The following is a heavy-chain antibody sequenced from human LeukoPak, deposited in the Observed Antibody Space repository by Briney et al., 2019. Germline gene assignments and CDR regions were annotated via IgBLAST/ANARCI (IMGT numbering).Heavy chain of an antibody. CDR3: ARAVSMVRGVITYYGMDV. CDR1: GYTFTSYY. D-gene: IGHD3-10*01. J-gene: IGHJ6*02. V-gene: IGHV1-8*01. Sequence: ASVKVSCKASGYTFTSYYINWVRQAAGQGLEWMGWMSPNSGNTGYVQKFQGRVTMTTDTSTTTVYMELSSLRSEDTAVYYCARAVSMVRGVITYYGMDVWGQGTTVTVSS. CDR2: MSPNSGNT.